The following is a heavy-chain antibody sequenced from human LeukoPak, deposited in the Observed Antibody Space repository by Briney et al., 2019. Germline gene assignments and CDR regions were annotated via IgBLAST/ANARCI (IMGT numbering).Heavy chain of an antibody. Sequence: SETLSLTCTVSGGSISSYDWSWIRQPAGKGLEWIGRTYTSGSTNYNPSLKSRVTMSVDTSKNQFSLKLSSVTAADTAVYYCARNRLLWFGELSDDFYYWGQGTLVTVSS. CDR3: ARNRLLWFGELSDDFYY. V-gene: IGHV4-4*07. CDR2: TYTSGST. D-gene: IGHD3-10*01. CDR1: GGSISSYD. J-gene: IGHJ4*02.